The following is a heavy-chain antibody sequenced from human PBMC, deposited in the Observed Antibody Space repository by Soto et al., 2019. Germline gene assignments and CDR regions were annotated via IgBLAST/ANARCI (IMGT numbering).Heavy chain of an antibody. Sequence: QVQLQQWGAGLLKPSETLSLTCAVYGQSFSGHSWGWIRQPPGKGLEWIGEINESGSTYYNPSLKSRVTISTDTSKNQFSLKVSSVSAADTAVYYCARGSGIVALPGEQEDVNYDYWGQGTLVNVSS. CDR1: GQSFSGHS. CDR3: ARGSGIVALPGEQEDVNYDY. V-gene: IGHV4-34*01. CDR2: INESGST. J-gene: IGHJ4*02. D-gene: IGHD2-2*01.